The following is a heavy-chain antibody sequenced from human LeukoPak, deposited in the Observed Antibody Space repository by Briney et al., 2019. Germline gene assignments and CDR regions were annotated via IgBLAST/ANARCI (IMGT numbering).Heavy chain of an antibody. Sequence: GGSLRLPCAASGFTFSSYSMNWVRQAPGKGLEWVSSISSSSSYIYYADSVKGRFTISGDNAKNSLYLQMNSLRAEDTAVYYCARDGPRTAMAYYFDYWGQGTLVTVSS. CDR1: GFTFSSYS. D-gene: IGHD5-18*01. CDR3: ARDGPRTAMAYYFDY. CDR2: ISSSSSYI. J-gene: IGHJ4*02. V-gene: IGHV3-21*01.